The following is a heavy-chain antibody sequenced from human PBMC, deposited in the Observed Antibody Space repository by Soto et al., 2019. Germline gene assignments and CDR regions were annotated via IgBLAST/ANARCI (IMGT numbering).Heavy chain of an antibody. CDR2: VIPLFDTA. CDR3: ATGGHNDGYNFYHGMDV. J-gene: IGHJ6*02. Sequence: QVQVVQSGAEVKKPGSSVKVSCKVSGGIFTNNAISWVRQAPGQGPEWLGGVIPLFDTAYYAQIFRGRLRISEDGATTTAYMELSGVTSADTAVYFCATGGHNDGYNFYHGMDVWGQGTTVTVS. V-gene: IGHV1-69*01. CDR1: GGIFTNNA. D-gene: IGHD5-18*01.